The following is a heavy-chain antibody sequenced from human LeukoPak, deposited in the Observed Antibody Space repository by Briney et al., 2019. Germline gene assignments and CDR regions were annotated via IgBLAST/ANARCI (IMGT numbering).Heavy chain of an antibody. D-gene: IGHD3-10*01. CDR2: ISGSGGST. V-gene: IGHV3-23*01. J-gene: IGHJ4*02. CDR3: AKESSLLRGPTVIYYFDF. CDR1: GFTFSSYA. Sequence: GGSLRLSCAASGFTFSSYAMSWVRQAPGKGLEWVSAISGSGGSTYYADSVKGRFTISRDNSKNTLYLQMNSLRAEDTAIYYCAKESSLLRGPTVIYYFDFWGQGTLVTVSS.